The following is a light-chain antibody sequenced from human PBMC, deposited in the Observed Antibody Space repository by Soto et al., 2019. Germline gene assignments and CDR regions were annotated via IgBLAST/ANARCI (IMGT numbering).Light chain of an antibody. CDR3: QQSDNLPLT. J-gene: IGKJ4*01. CDR1: QGIAKY. CDR2: HAS. V-gene: IGKV1-33*01. Sequence: DTQMTQSPSSLSASVGDRVTITCQASQGIAKYLHWYQQKPGQAPKLLIYHASNFQTGVPSRFSGSGSGTDFTFTISSLQPEDIATSYCQQSDNLPLTFGGGTKVEI.